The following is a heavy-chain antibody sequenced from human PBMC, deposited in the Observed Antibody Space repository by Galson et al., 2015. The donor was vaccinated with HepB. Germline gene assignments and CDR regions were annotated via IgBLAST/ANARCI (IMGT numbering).Heavy chain of an antibody. V-gene: IGHV3-15*01. CDR2: IKSKTDGGTT. J-gene: IGHJ6*02. Sequence: CAASGFPFSNAWMSWVRQAPGKGLVWVGRIKSKTDGGTTDYAAPGKGRFTISRDDSKNTLYLQMNSLKTEDTAVYYCTTDRYYYGMDVWGQGTTVTVSS. CDR1: GFPFSNAW. CDR3: TTDRYYYGMDV.